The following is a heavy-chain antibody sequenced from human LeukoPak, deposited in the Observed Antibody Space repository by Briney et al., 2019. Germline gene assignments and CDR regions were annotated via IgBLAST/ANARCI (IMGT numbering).Heavy chain of an antibody. J-gene: IGHJ4*02. V-gene: IGHV3-30*02. Sequence: PWGSLTLSCAASGFTFSSYGMYWVRHAPGQGLERVGFIRFDGSSKYYADSVKGRFTISRYNSKNTLYLQMNSLRAEDTGVYYSARRRGWKTSQAALDNWGQGTLVTVSS. CDR1: GFTFSSYG. CDR3: ARRRGWKTSQAALDN. CDR2: IRFDGSSK. D-gene: IGHD6-25*01.